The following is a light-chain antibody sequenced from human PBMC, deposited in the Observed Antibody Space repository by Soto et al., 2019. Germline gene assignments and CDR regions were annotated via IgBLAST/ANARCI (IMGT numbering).Light chain of an antibody. V-gene: IGKV1-5*01. CDR2: DAS. CDR3: KQYENYWT. J-gene: IGKJ1*01. CDR1: QSISAW. Sequence: IQRAEAPSTLSSAAVDRVTITCRASQSISAWLAWYQQKPGKAPKLLIYDASNLESGVPSRFSGSGSGTEFTLTISNLQTDDFATYYCKQYENYWTFGQGTKVDI.